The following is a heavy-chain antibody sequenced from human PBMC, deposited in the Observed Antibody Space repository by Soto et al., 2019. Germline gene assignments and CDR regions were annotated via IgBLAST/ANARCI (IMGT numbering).Heavy chain of an antibody. CDR1: GYTFTGYY. J-gene: IGHJ4*02. CDR2: INPNSGGT. CDR3: ATTPRVVVVVAFVY. V-gene: IGHV1-2*02. Sequence: ASVKVSCKASGYTFTGYYMHRVRQAPGQGLEWMGWINPNSGGTNYAQKFQGRVTMTRDTSISTAYMELSRLRSDDTAVYYCATTPRVVVVVAFVYWGQGTLVTVSS. D-gene: IGHD2-15*01.